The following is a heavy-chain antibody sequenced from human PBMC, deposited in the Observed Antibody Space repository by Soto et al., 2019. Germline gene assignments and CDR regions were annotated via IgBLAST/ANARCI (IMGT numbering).Heavy chain of an antibody. CDR1: GGSFSGYY. CDR3: ARGGYRQNPLRS. V-gene: IGHV4-34*01. D-gene: IGHD5-18*01. CDR2: INDSGST. J-gene: IGHJ5*02. Sequence: SETLSLTCAVYGGSFSGYYWSWIRQPPGKGLEWIGEINDSGSTNYNPSLKGRVTISVDTSKNQFSLKLSSVAAADTAVYECARGGYRQNPLRSWGQGPLVTSPQ.